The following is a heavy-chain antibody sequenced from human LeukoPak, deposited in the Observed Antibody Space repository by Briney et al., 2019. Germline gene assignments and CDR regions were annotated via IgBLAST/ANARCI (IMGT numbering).Heavy chain of an antibody. Sequence: GGSLRLSCAASEFTFSSYWMSWVRRAPGKGLEWVAVIWYDGTEKYYADSVKGRFTISRDNSKRTLYLQMNSLRAEDTAVYYCVRGWDRIDYWGQGTLVAVSS. CDR3: VRGWDRIDY. CDR2: IWYDGTEK. CDR1: EFTFSSYW. V-gene: IGHV3-33*08. D-gene: IGHD1-26*01. J-gene: IGHJ4*02.